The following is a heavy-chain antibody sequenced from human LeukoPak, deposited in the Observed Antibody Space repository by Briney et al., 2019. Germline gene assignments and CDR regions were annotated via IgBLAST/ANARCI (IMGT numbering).Heavy chain of an antibody. CDR3: ARPRGCNSGRCNNFDY. CDR2: MNEYGGDI. V-gene: IGHV3-7*01. D-gene: IGHD2-8*01. CDR1: GFTSSNAW. J-gene: IGHJ4*01. Sequence: GGSLRLSCAASGFTSSNAWMSWVRQAPGKGPERVTHMNEYGGDIFYVDSVKDRFTISRDNAKNSLYLQMNSLRVEDTAVYFCARPRGCNSGRCNNFDYWGQGTLVTVSS.